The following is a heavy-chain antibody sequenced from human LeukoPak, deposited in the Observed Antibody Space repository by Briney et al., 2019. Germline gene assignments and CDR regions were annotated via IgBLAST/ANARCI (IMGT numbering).Heavy chain of an antibody. CDR3: ARTSRDGYNRAYYFDY. V-gene: IGHV4-4*07. CDR1: GGSISSYY. Sequence: SSETLSLTCTVSGGSISSYYWSWIRQPAGKGLEWIGRIYTSGSTNYNPSFKSRVTMSVDTSKNQFSLKLSSVTAADTAVYYCARTSRDGYNRAYYFDYWGQGTLVTVSS. J-gene: IGHJ4*02. CDR2: IYTSGST. D-gene: IGHD5-24*01.